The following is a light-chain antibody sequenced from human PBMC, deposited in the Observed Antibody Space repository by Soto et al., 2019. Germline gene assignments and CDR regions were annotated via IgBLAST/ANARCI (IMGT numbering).Light chain of an antibody. J-gene: IGKJ4*01. V-gene: IGKV3-15*01. CDR3: QQYNNWPRGT. Sequence: EIGMTQSPATLSVSPGERATLSCRARQSVSSNLAWYQQKPGQAPRLLIYGASTRATGIPARFSGSGSGTEFTLTISSLQSEDFAVYYCQQYNNWPRGTFGGGTKVEIK. CDR1: QSVSSN. CDR2: GAS.